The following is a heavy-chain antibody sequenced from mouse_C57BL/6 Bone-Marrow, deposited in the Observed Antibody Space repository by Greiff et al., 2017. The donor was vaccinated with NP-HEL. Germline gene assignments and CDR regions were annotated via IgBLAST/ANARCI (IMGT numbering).Heavy chain of an antibody. J-gene: IGHJ2*01. D-gene: IGHD4-1*01. CDR3: ARGRWDDFDY. Sequence: VQLQQPGAELVKPGASVKLSCKASGYTFTSYWMQWVKQRPGQGLEWIGEIDPSDSYTNYNQKFKGKATLTVDTSSSTAYMQLSSLTSEDSAVYYCARGRWDDFDYWGQGTTLTVSS. CDR2: IDPSDSYT. V-gene: IGHV1-50*01. CDR1: GYTFTSYW.